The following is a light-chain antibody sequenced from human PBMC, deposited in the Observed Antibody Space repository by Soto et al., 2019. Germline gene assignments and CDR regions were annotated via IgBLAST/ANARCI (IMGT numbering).Light chain of an antibody. V-gene: IGKV3-20*01. CDR1: QSVSSN. CDR2: GAS. CDR3: QQHDILPIT. Sequence: EIVMTQSPSTVSVSPGERATLSCRASQSVSSNLAWYQQKPGQAPRLLISGASRRATGIPDRFSGAGSGTDFTLTISRLEPEDFALYYCQQHDILPITFGQGTRLEIK. J-gene: IGKJ5*01.